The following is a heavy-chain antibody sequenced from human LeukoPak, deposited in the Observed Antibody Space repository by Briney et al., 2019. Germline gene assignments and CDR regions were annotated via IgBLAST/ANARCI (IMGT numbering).Heavy chain of an antibody. V-gene: IGHV4-59*01. D-gene: IGHD4-17*01. Sequence: PSETLSLTCTVSGGSISSYYWSWIRQPPGKGLEWIGYIYYSGSTNYNPSLKSRVTISVDTSKNQFSLKLSSVTAADTAVYYCARAGATVVTPNYYYFDYWGQGTLVTVSS. CDR1: GGSISSYY. CDR2: IYYSGST. CDR3: ARAGATVVTPNYYYFDY. J-gene: IGHJ4*02.